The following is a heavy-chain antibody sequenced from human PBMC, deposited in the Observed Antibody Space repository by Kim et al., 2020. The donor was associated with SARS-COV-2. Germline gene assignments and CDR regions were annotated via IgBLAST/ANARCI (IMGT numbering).Heavy chain of an antibody. CDR3: AKDPPPQWFGELVGSGEFDY. CDR1: GFTFSSYA. J-gene: IGHJ4*02. Sequence: GGSLRLSCAASGFTFSSYAMSWVRQAPGKGLEWVSAISGSGGSTYYADSVKGRFTISRDNSKNTLYLQMNSLRAEDTAVYYCAKDPPPQWFGELVGSGEFDYWGQGTLVTVSS. D-gene: IGHD3-10*01. V-gene: IGHV3-23*01. CDR2: ISGSGGST.